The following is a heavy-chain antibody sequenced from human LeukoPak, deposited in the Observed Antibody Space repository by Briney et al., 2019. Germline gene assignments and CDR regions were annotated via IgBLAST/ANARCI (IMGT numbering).Heavy chain of an antibody. J-gene: IGHJ4*02. CDR2: IKQDGSEK. CDR3: ARDLGDDYDILTGYYDY. V-gene: IGHV3-7*01. Sequence: GGSLRLSCAASGFTFSSYWMSWVRQAPGKGLEWVANIKQDGSEKYYVDSVKGRFTISRDNAKNSLYLQMNSLRAEDTAVYYCARDLGDDYDILTGYYDYWGQETLVTVSS. D-gene: IGHD3-9*01. CDR1: GFTFSSYW.